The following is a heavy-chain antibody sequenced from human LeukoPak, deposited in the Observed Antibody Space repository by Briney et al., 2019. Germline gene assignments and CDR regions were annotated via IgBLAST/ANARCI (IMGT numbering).Heavy chain of an antibody. CDR3: ARRGADTFIIDS. CDR2: IYPGDSHA. Sequence: GESLKISCKGSGYNFSGYWIGWVRQMPGRGLEWVGVIYPGDSHAIYSPSFQGQVTLSADKSISTAYLQWSGLTTSDTAMYYCARRGADTFIIDSWGQGTLVTVSS. D-gene: IGHD5-18*01. V-gene: IGHV5-51*01. CDR1: GYNFSGYW. J-gene: IGHJ4*02.